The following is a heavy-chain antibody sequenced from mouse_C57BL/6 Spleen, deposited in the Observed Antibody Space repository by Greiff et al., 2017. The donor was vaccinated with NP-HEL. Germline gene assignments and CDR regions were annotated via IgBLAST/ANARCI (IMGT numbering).Heavy chain of an antibody. CDR3: ARLADI. CDR2: IWDGVSK. CDR1: GFSFTSYG. V-gene: IGHV2-9*02. J-gene: IGHJ2*01. Sequence: VKLVEPGSGLVPSSQSLFITCTVSGFSFTSYGAHWVRQPPGQGLELLGVIWDGVSKNYNSALMSRLIISKDNSKSQVFLKMNSLQTDDTAMYYCARLADIWGQDTTLTVSS. D-gene: IGHD1-3*01.